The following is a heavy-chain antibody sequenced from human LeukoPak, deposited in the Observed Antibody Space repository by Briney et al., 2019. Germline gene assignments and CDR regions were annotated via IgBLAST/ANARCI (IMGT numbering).Heavy chain of an antibody. J-gene: IGHJ3*02. D-gene: IGHD3-22*01. Sequence: ASVKVSCKASGYTFTSYNINWFRQAPGRGFEWLGFVSPHNGDTGYTQNFQGRVTMTRDTSINTAYMELSGLRSEDTAVYYCVRHYYDYVAFDIWGQGTMAIVSS. CDR3: VRHYYDYVAFDI. V-gene: IGHV1-8*01. CDR2: VSPHNGDT. CDR1: GYTFTSYN.